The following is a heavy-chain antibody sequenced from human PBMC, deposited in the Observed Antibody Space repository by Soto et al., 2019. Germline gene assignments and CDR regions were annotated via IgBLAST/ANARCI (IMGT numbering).Heavy chain of an antibody. CDR1: GFTVSSKY. J-gene: IGHJ4*02. CDR2: IYSDGTT. CDR3: ARMRYSSGWWFDY. V-gene: IGHV3-53*04. D-gene: IGHD6-19*01. Sequence: GGSLRLSCAASGFTVSSKYMSWVRQAPGKGLEWVSVIYSDGTTYYADSVKGRFTISRHNSKNTLYLQMNSLRAEDTAVYYCARMRYSSGWWFDYWGQGALVTVSS.